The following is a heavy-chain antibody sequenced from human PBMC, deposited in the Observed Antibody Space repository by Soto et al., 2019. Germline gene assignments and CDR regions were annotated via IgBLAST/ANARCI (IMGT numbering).Heavy chain of an antibody. Sequence: PGGSLRLSCSASGRPFSGSPKHWVRQASGKGLEWVGRIRSKANTYATAYATSVKGRFTISRDDSKNTTYLQMNSLKTEDTAVYFCTRPGFGDFVDPYDYGIDVWGQGTTVTVSS. CDR2: IRSKANTYAT. CDR1: GRPFSGSP. J-gene: IGHJ6*02. CDR3: TRPGFGDFVDPYDYGIDV. D-gene: IGHD2-2*01. V-gene: IGHV3-73*01.